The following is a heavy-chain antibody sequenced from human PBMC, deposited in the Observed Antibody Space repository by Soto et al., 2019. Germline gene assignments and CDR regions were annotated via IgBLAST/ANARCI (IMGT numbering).Heavy chain of an antibody. J-gene: IGHJ4*02. CDR1: GFTFSSYA. CDR2: ISGSGGST. V-gene: IGHV3-23*01. CDR3: AKARNMRKVAVAILYYFDY. Sequence: EVQLLESGGGLVQPGGSLRLSCAASGFTFSSYAMSWVRQAPGKGLEWVSAISGSGGSTYYADSVKGRFTISRDNSKNTLYLQMNSLRAEDTVVYYFAKARNMRKVAVAILYYFDYWGQGTLVTVSS. D-gene: IGHD6-19*01.